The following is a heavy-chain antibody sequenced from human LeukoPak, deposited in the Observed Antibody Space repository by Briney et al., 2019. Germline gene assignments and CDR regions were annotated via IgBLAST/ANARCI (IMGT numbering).Heavy chain of an antibody. J-gene: IGHJ6*03. Sequence: SETLSLTCAVYGGSFSGYYWSWIRQPPGKGLEWIGEINHSGSTNYNPSLKSRVTISVDTSKNQFSLKLSSVTAADTAVYYCARSDSSSWGYYYYYYMDVWGKGTTVTVSS. D-gene: IGHD6-13*01. V-gene: IGHV4-34*01. CDR1: GGSFSGYY. CDR3: ARSDSSSWGYYYYYYMDV. CDR2: INHSGST.